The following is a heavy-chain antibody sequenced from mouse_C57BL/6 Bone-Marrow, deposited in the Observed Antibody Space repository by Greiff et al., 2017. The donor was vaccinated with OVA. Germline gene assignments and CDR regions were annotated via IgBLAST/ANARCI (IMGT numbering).Heavy chain of an antibody. CDR3: ARLGLAY. D-gene: IGHD4-1*01. CDR2: ISSGSSTI. Sequence: VKLMESGGGLANHEGSLKLSCAASGFTFSDYGMHWVRQAPEKGLEWVAYISSGSSTIYYADTVKGRFTISRDNAKNTLFLQMTSLRSEDTAMYYCARLGLAYWGQGTLVTVSA. J-gene: IGHJ3*01. CDR1: GFTFSDYG. V-gene: IGHV5-17*01.